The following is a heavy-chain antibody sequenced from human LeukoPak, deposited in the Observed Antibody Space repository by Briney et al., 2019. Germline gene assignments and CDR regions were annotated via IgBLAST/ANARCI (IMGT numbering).Heavy chain of an antibody. D-gene: IGHD2-21*02. CDR2: INPNSGGT. V-gene: IGHV1-2*02. CDR3: ARGCGGDFNWFDP. CDR1: GYTFTGYY. Sequence: GASVKVSCKASGYTFTGYYVHWVRQAPGQGLEWMGWINPNSGGTNYAQKFQGRVTMTRDTSISTAYMELSRLRSDDTAVYYCARGCGGDFNWFDPWGQGTLVTVSS. J-gene: IGHJ5*02.